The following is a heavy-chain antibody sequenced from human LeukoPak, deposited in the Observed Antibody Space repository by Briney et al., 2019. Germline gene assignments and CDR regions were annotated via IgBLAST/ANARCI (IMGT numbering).Heavy chain of an antibody. D-gene: IGHD1-26*01. CDR2: INPSSGTT. J-gene: IGHJ4*02. Sequence: ASVKVSCKASGFTFTSYYMHWVRQAPGQGLEWMCIINPSSGTTRYAHQFQGRVTMTRDTSTSTVYVELSRLRSEDTAVYYCARDGGVGARTSHSFDYWGQGTVVTVSS. CDR1: GFTFTSYY. CDR3: ARDGGVGARTSHSFDY. V-gene: IGHV1-46*01.